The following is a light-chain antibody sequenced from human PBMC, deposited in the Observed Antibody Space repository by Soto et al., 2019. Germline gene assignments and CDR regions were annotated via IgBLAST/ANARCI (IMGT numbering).Light chain of an antibody. Sequence: EIVLTQSPGTLSLSLGERATLSCRASQTVRSSYLAWYQQKPGQAPRLLIYGASRRATGIPDRFSGSGSGTDFTLTISSLQSEDFAVYYCQQYNNWPWTFGQGTKVDIK. CDR3: QQYNNWPWT. V-gene: IGKV3-20*01. J-gene: IGKJ1*01. CDR2: GAS. CDR1: QTVRSSY.